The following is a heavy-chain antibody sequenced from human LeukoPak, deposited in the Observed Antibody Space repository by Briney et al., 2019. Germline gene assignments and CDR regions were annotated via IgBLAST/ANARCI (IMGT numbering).Heavy chain of an antibody. J-gene: IGHJ3*02. CDR3: ARAAPRHYDSSGYSAFDI. D-gene: IGHD3-22*01. V-gene: IGHV4-59*08. Sequence: SETLSLTCTVSGGSISSYYWSWIRQPPGKGLEWIGYIYYSGSTNYNPSLKSRVTISVDTSKNQFSLKLSSVTAADTAVYYCARAAPRHYDSSGYSAFDIWGQGTMVTVSS. CDR1: GGSISSYY. CDR2: IYYSGST.